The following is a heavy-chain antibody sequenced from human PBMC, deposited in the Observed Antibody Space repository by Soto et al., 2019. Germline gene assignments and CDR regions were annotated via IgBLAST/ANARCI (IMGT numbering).Heavy chain of an antibody. V-gene: IGHV1-18*04. CDR2: ISAYNGNT. D-gene: IGHD3-9*01. Sequence: ASVKVSCKASGYTFTNYDINWVRQAPGQGREWMGCISAYNGNTNYAQRLQGRVTMTTDTSTSTAYMELRSLRSDDTAVYYCARDYGVGGYYDLLTGYYRAPHLWGQGTLVTVS. J-gene: IGHJ5*02. CDR3: ARDYGVGGYYDLLTGYYRAPHL. CDR1: GYTFTNYD.